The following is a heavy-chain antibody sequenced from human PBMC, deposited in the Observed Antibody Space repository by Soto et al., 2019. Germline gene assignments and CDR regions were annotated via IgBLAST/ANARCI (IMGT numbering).Heavy chain of an antibody. Sequence: QVQLVQSGAEVKKPGASVKVSCKASGYTFTSYGISWVRQAPGQGLEWMGWISAYNGNTNYAQKLQGRVTMTTDTSTSTAYMELRSLRSDDTAVYYCARPVYYYDSSGYYYNWFDPWGQGTLVTVSS. J-gene: IGHJ5*02. D-gene: IGHD3-22*01. CDR1: GYTFTSYG. CDR2: ISAYNGNT. V-gene: IGHV1-18*04. CDR3: ARPVYYYDSSGYYYNWFDP.